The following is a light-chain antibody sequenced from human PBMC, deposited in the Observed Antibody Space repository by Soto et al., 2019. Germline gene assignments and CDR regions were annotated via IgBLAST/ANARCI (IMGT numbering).Light chain of an antibody. CDR1: QSVSTN. V-gene: IGKV3-15*01. Sequence: EMVMTQSPATLSVSPGERATLSCRASQSVSTNLAWYQHKPGQPPRLLFYGASTRATGIPARFSGSASGTEFTLTIGSLQSEDFAVYYCPQYYNWPPMYTFGQGTKLEIK. CDR3: PQYYNWPPMYT. J-gene: IGKJ2*01. CDR2: GAS.